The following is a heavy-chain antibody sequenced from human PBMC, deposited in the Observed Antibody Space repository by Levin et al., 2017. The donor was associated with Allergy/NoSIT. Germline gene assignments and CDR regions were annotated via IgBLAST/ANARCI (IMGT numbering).Heavy chain of an antibody. V-gene: IGHV3-15*07. CDR2: IKSKTDGGTT. CDR1: GFTFSNAW. J-gene: IGHJ6*02. Sequence: LSLTCAASGFTFSNAWMNWVRQAPGKGLEWVGRIKSKTDGGTTDYAAPVKGRFTISRDDSKNTLYLQMNSLKTEDTAVYYCTTSYGSGTWFIDYYYYGMDVWGQGTTVTVSS. D-gene: IGHD3-10*01. CDR3: TTSYGSGTWFIDYYYYGMDV.